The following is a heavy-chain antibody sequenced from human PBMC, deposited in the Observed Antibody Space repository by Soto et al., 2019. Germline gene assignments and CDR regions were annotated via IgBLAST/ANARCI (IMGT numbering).Heavy chain of an antibody. V-gene: IGHV4-4*07. D-gene: IGHD5-12*01. CDR3: AREGSYSAYNFAHGIQLWSFDF. Sequence: PSETLSLTCTVSGGSINTFYWSWVRQPAGKGLEWIGRIFSSGSTSFNPSLESRVAVSVDTSKNHFSLNLSSVTAADMAVYYCAREGSYSAYNFAHGIQLWSFDFWGQGALVTV. J-gene: IGHJ4*02. CDR2: IFSSGST. CDR1: GGSINTFY.